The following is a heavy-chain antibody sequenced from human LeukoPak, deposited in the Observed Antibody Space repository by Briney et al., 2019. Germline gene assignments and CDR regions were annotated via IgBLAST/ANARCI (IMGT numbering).Heavy chain of an antibody. CDR1: GYTFTGYY. Sequence: GASVKVSCKASGYTFTGYYMHWVRQAPGQGLEWMGWINPNSGGTNYAQKFQGRVTMTRDTSNSTAYMELSRLRSDDTAVYYCARGALEWLFYCDYWGQGTLVTVSS. D-gene: IGHD3-3*01. CDR2: INPNSGGT. CDR3: ARGALEWLFYCDY. V-gene: IGHV1-2*02. J-gene: IGHJ4*02.